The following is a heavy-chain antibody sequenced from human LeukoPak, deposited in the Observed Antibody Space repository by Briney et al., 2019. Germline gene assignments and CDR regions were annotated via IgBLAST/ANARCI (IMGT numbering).Heavy chain of an antibody. Sequence: GSLRLSCAASGFTFSSYEMNWVRQAPGKGLEWIGEINHSGSTNYNPSLKSRVTISVDTSKNQFSLKLSSVTAADTAVYYCARGLKRIAAGDYWGQGTLVTVSS. CDR2: INHSGST. D-gene: IGHD6-13*01. CDR1: GFTFSSYE. J-gene: IGHJ4*02. V-gene: IGHV4-34*01. CDR3: ARGLKRIAAGDY.